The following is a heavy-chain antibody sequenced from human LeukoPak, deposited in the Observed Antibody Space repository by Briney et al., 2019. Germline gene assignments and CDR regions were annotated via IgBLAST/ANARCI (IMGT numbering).Heavy chain of an antibody. V-gene: IGHV1-8*01. J-gene: IGHJ4*02. CDR1: GYTFTSYD. CDR2: MNPNSGNT. Sequence: ASVKVSCKAPGYTFTSYDINWVRQATGQGLEWMGWMNPNSGNTGYAQKFQGRVTMTRNTSISTAYMELSSLRSEDTAVYYCARGQSRLATIFGVVIIGSDYWGQGTLVTVSS. CDR3: ARGQSRLATIFGVVIIGSDY. D-gene: IGHD3-3*01.